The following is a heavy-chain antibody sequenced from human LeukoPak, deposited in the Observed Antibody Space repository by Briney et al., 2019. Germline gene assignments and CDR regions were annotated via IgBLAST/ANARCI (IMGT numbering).Heavy chain of an antibody. V-gene: IGHV1-46*01. CDR2: INPSGGST. Sequence: ASVKVSCKASGYTFTSYYMHWVRQAPGQGLEWMGIINPSGGSTSYAQKFQGRVTMTRDTSTSTVYMELSSLRSEDTAVYYCARTPLLPYSSGSIDYWGQGTLVTVSS. CDR3: ARTPLLPYSSGSIDY. CDR1: GYTFTSYY. D-gene: IGHD6-19*01. J-gene: IGHJ4*02.